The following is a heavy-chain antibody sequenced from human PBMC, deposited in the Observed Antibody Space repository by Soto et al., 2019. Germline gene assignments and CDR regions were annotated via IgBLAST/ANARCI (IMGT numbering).Heavy chain of an antibody. Sequence: SETLSLTCTVSGGSISSYYWSWIRQPPGKGLEWIGYIYYSGSTNYNPSLKSRVTISVDTSKNQFSLKLSSVTAADTAVYYCATGYSSGWSFFDEWGQGTLVTVSS. V-gene: IGHV4-59*01. CDR3: ATGYSSGWSFFDE. CDR2: IYYSGST. CDR1: GGSISSYY. D-gene: IGHD6-19*01. J-gene: IGHJ4*02.